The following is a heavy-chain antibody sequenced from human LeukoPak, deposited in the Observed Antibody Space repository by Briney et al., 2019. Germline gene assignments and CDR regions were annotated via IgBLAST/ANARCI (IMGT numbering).Heavy chain of an antibody. CDR1: GGTFSSYA. Sequence: SVKVSCKASGGTFSSYAISWVRQAPGQGLEWMGRIIPILGIANYAQKFQGRVTITADKSTSTAYMELSSLRSEDTAVYYCARAGLGYDFWSGYSNWGQGTLVTVSS. CDR3: ARAGLGYDFWSGYSN. J-gene: IGHJ4*02. D-gene: IGHD3-3*01. V-gene: IGHV1-69*04. CDR2: IIPILGIA.